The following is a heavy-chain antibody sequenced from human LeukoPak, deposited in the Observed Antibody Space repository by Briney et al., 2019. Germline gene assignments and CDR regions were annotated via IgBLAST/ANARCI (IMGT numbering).Heavy chain of an antibody. Sequence: GRSLRLSCVGSGFSFSNYAMFWVRQGPGKGLEWVAVISYEGSNKYYGDSVKGRFTISRDNSKNTVYLHMNNLRAEDTAVYYCAKGPLLWDWGQGTLVTVSS. D-gene: IGHD2/OR15-2a*01. CDR3: AKGPLLWD. CDR2: ISYEGSNK. V-gene: IGHV3-30*04. CDR1: GFSFSNYA. J-gene: IGHJ4*02.